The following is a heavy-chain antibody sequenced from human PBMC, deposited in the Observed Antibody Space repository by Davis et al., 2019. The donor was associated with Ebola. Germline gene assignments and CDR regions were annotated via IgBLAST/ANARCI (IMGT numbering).Heavy chain of an antibody. V-gene: IGHV3-30*04. J-gene: IGHJ4*02. CDR3: ARAVFHEVLDY. CDR2: ISHDGRQE. D-gene: IGHD3-3*01. Sequence: GESLKISCAASGFSFNSYAMHWVRQGPGKGLEWVALISHDGRQEYYADSVKGRFTISRDNSKDTLYLQMNSLTADDTAVYYCARAVFHEVLDYWGQGTPVTVSP. CDR1: GFSFNSYA.